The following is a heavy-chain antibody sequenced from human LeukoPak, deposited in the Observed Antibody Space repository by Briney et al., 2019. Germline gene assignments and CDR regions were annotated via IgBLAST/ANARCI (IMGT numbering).Heavy chain of an antibody. CDR3: ATYANSGSYYDLDY. V-gene: IGHV1-24*01. Sequence: GASVTVSCKVSGYTLTELSMHWVRQAPGKGLEWMGGFYPEDGETIYAQKFQGRVTMTEDTSTDTAYMELSSLRSEDAAVYYCATYANSGSYYDLDYWGQGTLVTVSS. CDR2: FYPEDGET. D-gene: IGHD1-26*01. CDR1: GYTLTELS. J-gene: IGHJ4*02.